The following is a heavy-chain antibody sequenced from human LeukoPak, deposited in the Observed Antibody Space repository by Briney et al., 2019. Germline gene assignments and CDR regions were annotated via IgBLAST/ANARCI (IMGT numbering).Heavy chain of an antibody. Sequence: SETLSLTCTVSGGSISSYYWSWIRQPPGKGLEWIGYIYYTGSTDYNPSLKSRVTISVDTSKNQFSLKLSSVTAADTAVYYCAREASAYYYDSSGYYGYWGQGTLVTVSS. V-gene: IGHV4-59*12. D-gene: IGHD3-22*01. CDR1: GGSISSYY. J-gene: IGHJ4*02. CDR3: AREASAYYYDSSGYYGY. CDR2: IYYTGST.